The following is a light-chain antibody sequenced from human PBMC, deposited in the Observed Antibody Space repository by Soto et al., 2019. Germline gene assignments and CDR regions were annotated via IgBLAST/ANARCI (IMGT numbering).Light chain of an antibody. J-gene: IGLJ1*01. Sequence: QSALTQPASVSGSPGQSTTISCTGTSSDIGGYNYVSWYQQLPGEAPKLIIYDVSDRPSGVSTRFSVSKSGNTASLTISGLQAEDEGDYYCSSFTSRHTYVFGTGTKVTVL. V-gene: IGLV2-14*01. CDR1: SSDIGGYNY. CDR2: DVS. CDR3: SSFTSRHTYV.